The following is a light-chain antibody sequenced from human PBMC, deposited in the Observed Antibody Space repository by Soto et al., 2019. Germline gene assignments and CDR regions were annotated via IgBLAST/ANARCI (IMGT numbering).Light chain of an antibody. Sequence: DIQMTQSPCTLSSSVGERVTITCRASQSISTWLAWYQQKPGMAPKLLISDAYTLESGVPSRFSGSGSGTEFTLTISSLQPDDFGTYYCQQYNSFAWTFGQGTKVDIK. CDR1: QSISTW. V-gene: IGKV1-5*01. CDR2: DAY. J-gene: IGKJ1*01. CDR3: QQYNSFAWT.